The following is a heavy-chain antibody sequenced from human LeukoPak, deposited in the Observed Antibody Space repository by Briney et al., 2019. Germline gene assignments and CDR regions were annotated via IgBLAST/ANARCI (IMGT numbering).Heavy chain of an antibody. Sequence: SETLSLTCSVSGVSINNYYWSWIREPPGRGLEWIGYVYYSGSTNYNPSLKSRVTISVDPSKNQFSLKLSSVTAADTAVYYCARSRGYSGYAYDAFDIWGQGTMVTVSS. J-gene: IGHJ3*02. CDR2: VYYSGST. V-gene: IGHV4-59*01. CDR3: ARSRGYSGYAYDAFDI. D-gene: IGHD5-12*01. CDR1: GVSINNYY.